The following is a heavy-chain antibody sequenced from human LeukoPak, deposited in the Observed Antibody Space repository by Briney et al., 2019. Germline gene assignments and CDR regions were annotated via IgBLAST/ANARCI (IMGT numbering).Heavy chain of an antibody. CDR3: ARARGFRLSDDY. J-gene: IGHJ4*02. CDR2: INPNSGGT. Sequence: ASVTVSFTSSAYTFTFYYMHWVRQAPGQGLEWMGWINPNSGGTNYAQKFQGRVTMTRDTSISTAYMELSRLRSDDTAVYYCARARGFRLSDDYWGQGTMVTVSS. CDR1: AYTFTFYY. V-gene: IGHV1-2*02. D-gene: IGHD3-10*01.